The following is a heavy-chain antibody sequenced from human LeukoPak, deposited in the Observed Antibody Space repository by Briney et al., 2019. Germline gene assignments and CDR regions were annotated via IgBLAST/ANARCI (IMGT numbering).Heavy chain of an antibody. CDR2: IWYDGSNK. CDR1: GFTFSRNG. CDR3: AKGIAAGAMGYMDV. D-gene: IGHD6-25*01. V-gene: IGHV3-33*06. Sequence: GGSLRLSCAASGFTFSRNGTHWVRQAPGKGLEWVGVIWYDGSNKYYADSVRGRFTISRDNSKSTMYLQMNSLRVEDTAVYYCAKGIAAGAMGYMDVWGKGTTVTVSS. J-gene: IGHJ6*03.